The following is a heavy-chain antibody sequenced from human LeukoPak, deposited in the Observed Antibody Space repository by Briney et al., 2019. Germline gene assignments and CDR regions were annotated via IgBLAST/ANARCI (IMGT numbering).Heavy chain of an antibody. CDR3: AREIFRGVAPEY. CDR1: GFSFNNYA. CDR2: LSSSGLSP. D-gene: IGHD3-10*01. V-gene: IGHV3-23*01. Sequence: GGSLRLSCAGSGFSFNNYATYWVRQAPGKGLEWVSALSSSGLSPYYADSVKGRFSISRDISKNTLDLEMNSLRVEDTAVYYCAREIFRGVAPEYWGQGTLVTVSS. J-gene: IGHJ4*02.